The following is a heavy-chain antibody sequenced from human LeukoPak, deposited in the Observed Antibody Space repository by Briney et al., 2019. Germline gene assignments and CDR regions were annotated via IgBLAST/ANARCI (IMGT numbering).Heavy chain of an antibody. Sequence: GGSLRLSCAASGFTFSSYAMHWVRQAPGKGLKWVAVTSFDGSDNYYADSVKGRFTISRDNSKNTLYLQMNSLRPDDTAVYYCARGGGGYSYFDYWGQGTLVTVSS. CDR3: ARGGGGYSYFDY. J-gene: IGHJ4*02. CDR1: GFTFSSYA. V-gene: IGHV3-30*04. D-gene: IGHD5-18*01. CDR2: TSFDGSDN.